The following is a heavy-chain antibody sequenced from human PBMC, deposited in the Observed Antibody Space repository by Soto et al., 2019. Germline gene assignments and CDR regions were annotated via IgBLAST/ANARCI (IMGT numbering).Heavy chain of an antibody. CDR2: IYYSGST. CDR1: GGSVSSGSYY. CDR3: ARASVGSYDGTLWFDS. D-gene: IGHD1-26*01. V-gene: IGHV4-61*01. Sequence: QVQLQESDPGLVKPSETLSLTCTVSGGSVSSGSYYWGWIRQHPGKGLEWIGYIYYSGSTNYHPSLRSRVTISVVTYKKPFYMKLRSVTAADTAVYYCARASVGSYDGTLWFDSCGQGTLGTVSS. J-gene: IGHJ5*01.